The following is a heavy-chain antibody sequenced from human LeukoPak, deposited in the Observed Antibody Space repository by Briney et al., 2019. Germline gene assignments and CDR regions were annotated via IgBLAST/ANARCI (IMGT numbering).Heavy chain of an antibody. V-gene: IGHV3-23*01. CDR2: ISGSGGST. CDR3: AKPSRGYSFGDHYFDY. J-gene: IGHJ4*02. Sequence: QAGGSLRLSCAASGFTFSSYAMSWVRQAPGKGLEWVSAISGSGGSTYYADSVKGRFTISRDNSKNTLYLQMNSLRAEDTAVYYCAKPSRGYSFGDHYFDYWGQGTLVTVSS. CDR1: GFTFSSYA. D-gene: IGHD5-18*01.